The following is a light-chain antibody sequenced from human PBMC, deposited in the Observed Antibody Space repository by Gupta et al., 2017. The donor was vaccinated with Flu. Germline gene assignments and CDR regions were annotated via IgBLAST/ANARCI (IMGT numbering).Light chain of an antibody. CDR3: QQENNSSCT. CDR1: QSLLHSNGYND. V-gene: IGKV2-28*01. J-gene: IGKJ2*02. Sequence: IVMTQSPLSLPVTPGEPASISCRSSQSLLHSNGYNDLDWYLQKPGQSPQLLIYLGSNRASGVPDRFSGSGSGTEFTLTISSLQAEDFGVYYCQQENNSSCTFGHGTKVDIK. CDR2: LGS.